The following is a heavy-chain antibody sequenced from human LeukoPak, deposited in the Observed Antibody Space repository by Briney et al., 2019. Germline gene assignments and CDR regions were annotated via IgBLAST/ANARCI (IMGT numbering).Heavy chain of an antibody. J-gene: IGHJ4*02. CDR1: GFTFSSYG. Sequence: GGSLRLSCAASGFTFSSYGMSWVRQAPGKGLEWVSTISGSAYNTYYADSVKGRFTISRDNSANTLYLQMNSLRAEDTALYYCAKHSGSYSIYYVDSWGQGTLVTVSS. D-gene: IGHD1-26*01. CDR3: AKHSGSYSIYYVDS. V-gene: IGHV3-23*01. CDR2: ISGSAYNT.